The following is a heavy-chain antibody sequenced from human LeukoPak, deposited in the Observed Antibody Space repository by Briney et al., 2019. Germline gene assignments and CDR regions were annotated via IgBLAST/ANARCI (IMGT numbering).Heavy chain of an antibody. J-gene: IGHJ6*03. CDR2: ISGSGGST. Sequence: GGSLRLSCAASGFTFSSYAMSWVRQAPGKGLEWVSAISGSGGSTYYADSVKGRFTISRDNSKNTLYLQMNSLRADDTAVYYCARFAAGGSYYYYMDVWDKGTTVTVSS. V-gene: IGHV3-23*01. CDR3: ARFAAGGSYYYYMDV. CDR1: GFTFSSYA. D-gene: IGHD3-10*01.